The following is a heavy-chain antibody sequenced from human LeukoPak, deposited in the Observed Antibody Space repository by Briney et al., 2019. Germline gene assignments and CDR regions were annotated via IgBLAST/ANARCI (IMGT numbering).Heavy chain of an antibody. V-gene: IGHV3-23*01. CDR2: IARDYDR. Sequence: GSLRLSCTASGFAFGSYAMAWVRQAPGKGLEGGAAIARDYDRVHEDSVKGRFTISRDNSKSTLYLQMDNLRAEDTAVYFCAKSAGVATIYFDSWGQGALVTVSS. CDR3: AKSAGVATIYFDS. D-gene: IGHD3-3*01. CDR1: GFAFGSYA. J-gene: IGHJ4*02.